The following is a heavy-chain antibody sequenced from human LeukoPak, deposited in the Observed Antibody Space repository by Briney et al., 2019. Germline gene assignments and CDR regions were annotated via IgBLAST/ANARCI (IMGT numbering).Heavy chain of an antibody. CDR1: GYTFTAYY. Sequence: APVKVSCKASGYTFTAYYILWVRQAPGQGLEWMGWINPNSGGTNYAQKFQGRVTMTRDTSISTAYMELSRLRSDDTAVYYCARDGDQLPPSYMDVWGKGTTVTVSS. CDR3: ARDGDQLPPSYMDV. V-gene: IGHV1-2*02. CDR2: INPNSGGT. J-gene: IGHJ6*03. D-gene: IGHD2-2*01.